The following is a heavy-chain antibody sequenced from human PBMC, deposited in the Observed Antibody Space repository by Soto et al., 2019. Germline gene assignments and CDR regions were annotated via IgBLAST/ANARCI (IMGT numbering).Heavy chain of an antibody. CDR3: ARESRIAAGGMDV. D-gene: IGHD6-13*01. CDR1: GFTFSSYA. J-gene: IGHJ6*02. V-gene: IGHV3-30-3*01. Sequence: PGGSLRLSCAASGFTFSSYAMHWVRQAPGKGLEWVAVISYDGSNKYYADSVKGRFTISRDNSKNTLYLQMNSLRAEDTAVYYCARESRIAAGGMDVWGQGTTVTVPS. CDR2: ISYDGSNK.